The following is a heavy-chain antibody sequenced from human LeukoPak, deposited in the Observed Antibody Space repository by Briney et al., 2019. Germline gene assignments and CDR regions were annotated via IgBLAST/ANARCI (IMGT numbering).Heavy chain of an antibody. J-gene: IGHJ4*02. D-gene: IGHD3-16*02. CDR2: INHSGST. Sequence: PSETLSLTCAVYGGSFSGYYWSWIRQPPGKGLEWIGEINHSGSTNYNPSLKSRVTISVDTSKNQFSLKLSSVTAADTAVYYCARVAFYDCVWGSYRPFDYWGQGTLVTVSS. V-gene: IGHV4-34*01. CDR3: ARVAFYDCVWGSYRPFDY. CDR1: GGSFSGYY.